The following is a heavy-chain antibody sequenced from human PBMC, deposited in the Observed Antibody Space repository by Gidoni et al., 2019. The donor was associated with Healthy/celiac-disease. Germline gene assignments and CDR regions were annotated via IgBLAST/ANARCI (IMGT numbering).Heavy chain of an antibody. J-gene: IGHJ4*02. CDR3: ASLGELSFFLDY. V-gene: IGHV3-23*01. D-gene: IGHD3-16*02. Sequence: GRFTISRDNSKNTLYLQMNSLRAEDTAVYYCASLGELSFFLDYWGQGTLVTVSS.